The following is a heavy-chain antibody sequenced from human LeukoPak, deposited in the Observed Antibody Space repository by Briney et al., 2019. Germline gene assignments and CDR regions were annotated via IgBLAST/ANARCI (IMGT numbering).Heavy chain of an antibody. V-gene: IGHV1-18*04. CDR3: ARDRPRWGSGSYNGEI. J-gene: IGHJ4*02. CDR2: ISAYNGNT. CDR1: GYTFTSYG. Sequence: VASVKVSCKASGYTFTSYGISWVRQAPGQGLEWMGWISAYNGNTNYAQKLQGRVTMTTDTSTSTAYMELGSLRSDDTAVYYCARDRPRWGSGSYNGEIWGQGTLVTVSS. D-gene: IGHD3-10*01.